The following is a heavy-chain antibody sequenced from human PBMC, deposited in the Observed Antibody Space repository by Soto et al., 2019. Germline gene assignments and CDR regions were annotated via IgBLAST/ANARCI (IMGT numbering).Heavy chain of an antibody. D-gene: IGHD5-18*01. Sequence: QVQLVESGGGVVQPGKPLRLSCAASGFTFSTYGMHWVRQAPGKGLEWVAVIWYDGSNKYHGDSLKGRFTISRDNSKNTLYLQINNLRAEDTAVYDCGRDGALGDTAVVDSWGQGTLVTVSS. V-gene: IGHV3-33*01. CDR3: GRDGALGDTAVVDS. J-gene: IGHJ4*02. CDR2: IWYDGSNK. CDR1: GFTFSTYG.